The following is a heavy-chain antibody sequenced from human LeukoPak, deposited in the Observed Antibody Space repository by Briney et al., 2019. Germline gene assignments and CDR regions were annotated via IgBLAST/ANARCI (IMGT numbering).Heavy chain of an antibody. D-gene: IGHD3-9*01. Sequence: ASVKVSCKASGYTFTGYYLHWVRQAPGQGLEWMGCVNPNSGDTNYAQKLQGRVTMTTDTSTSTAYMELRSLRSDDTAVYYCARLSFDWLGYFDYWGQGTLVTVSS. CDR1: GYTFTGYY. V-gene: IGHV1-2*02. J-gene: IGHJ4*02. CDR2: VNPNSGDT. CDR3: ARLSFDWLGYFDY.